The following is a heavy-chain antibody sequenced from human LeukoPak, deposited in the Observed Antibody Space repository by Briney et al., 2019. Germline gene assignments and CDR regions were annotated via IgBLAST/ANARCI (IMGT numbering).Heavy chain of an antibody. CDR3: AREDYVWGSYRRYNWFDP. D-gene: IGHD3-16*02. CDR1: GGSISSYY. J-gene: IGHJ5*02. CDR2: IYYSGST. V-gene: IGHV4-59*01. Sequence: SETLSLTCTVSGGSISSYYWSWIRRPPGKGLEWIGYIYYSGSTNYNPPLKSRVTISVDTSKNQFSLKLSSVTAADTAVYYCAREDYVWGSYRRYNWFDPWGQGTLVTVSS.